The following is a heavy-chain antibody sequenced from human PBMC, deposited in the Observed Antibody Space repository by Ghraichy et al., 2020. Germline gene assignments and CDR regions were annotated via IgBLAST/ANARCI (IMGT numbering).Heavy chain of an antibody. Sequence: GESLNISCAASGFTFSDPWMSWVRPASGQGLGWVANINPDGSGKNFVDSVKGRFTLSRDNAKNSLYLQMNSLRAEDTAVYYCARQSTSAGYAVDIWGQGTMVTVSS. V-gene: IGHV3-7*01. CDR3: ARQSTSAGYAVDI. J-gene: IGHJ3*02. D-gene: IGHD5/OR15-5a*01. CDR1: GFTFSDPW. CDR2: INPDGSGK.